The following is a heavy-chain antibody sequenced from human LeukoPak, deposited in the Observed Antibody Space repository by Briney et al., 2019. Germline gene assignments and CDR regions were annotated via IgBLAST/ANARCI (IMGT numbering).Heavy chain of an antibody. CDR1: GGSISSSSYY. V-gene: IGHV4-39*07. D-gene: IGHD6-19*01. J-gene: IGHJ5*02. Sequence: SETLSLTCTVSGGSISSSSYYWGWIRQPPGKGLEWIGSIYYSGSTYYNPSLKSRVTISVDTSKNQFSLKLSSVTAADTAVYYCARAVAGKGNWFDPWGQGTLVTVSS. CDR2: IYYSGST. CDR3: ARAVAGKGNWFDP.